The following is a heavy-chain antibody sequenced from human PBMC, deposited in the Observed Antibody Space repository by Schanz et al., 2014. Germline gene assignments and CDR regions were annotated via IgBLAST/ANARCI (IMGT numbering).Heavy chain of an antibody. CDR1: GFTFSSYG. Sequence: QVQLVESGGGVVQPGRSLRLSCAGYGFTFSSYGMHWVRQAPGKGLEWVAVIWYDGSNKYYADSVKGRFTISRDNSKNTLYLQMNSLRAEDTAVYYCAKDMHKDYGGKPQAFDIWGQGTMVTVSS. CDR3: AKDMHKDYGGKPQAFDI. V-gene: IGHV3-33*06. D-gene: IGHD4-17*01. J-gene: IGHJ3*02. CDR2: IWYDGSNK.